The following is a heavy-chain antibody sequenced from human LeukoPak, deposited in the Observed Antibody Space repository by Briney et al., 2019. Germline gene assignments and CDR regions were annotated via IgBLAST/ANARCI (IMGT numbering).Heavy chain of an antibody. CDR1: GGSISSSSYY. J-gene: IGHJ6*03. Sequence: KPSETLSLTCTVSGGSISSSSYYWGWIRQPPGKGLEWIGSIYYSGSTYYNPSLKSRVTISVDTSKNQFSLKLSSVTAADTAVYYCARFNWDPHRQWLALHYYYYMDVWGKGTTVTVSS. V-gene: IGHV4-39*07. CDR3: ARFNWDPHRQWLALHYYYYMDV. CDR2: IYYSGST. D-gene: IGHD6-19*01.